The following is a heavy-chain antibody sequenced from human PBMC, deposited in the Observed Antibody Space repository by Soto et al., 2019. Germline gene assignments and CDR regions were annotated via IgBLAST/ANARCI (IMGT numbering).Heavy chain of an antibody. Sequence: SETLSLTCAVYGGSFSGYYWSWIRQPPGKGLEWIGEINHSGSTNYNPSLKSRVTISVDTSKNQFSLKLSSVTAADTAVYYCARDLKTYYYGSGSYHPPYYFDYWGQGTPVTVSS. CDR3: ARDLKTYYYGSGSYHPPYYFDY. J-gene: IGHJ4*02. CDR2: INHSGST. D-gene: IGHD3-10*01. V-gene: IGHV4-34*01. CDR1: GGSFSGYY.